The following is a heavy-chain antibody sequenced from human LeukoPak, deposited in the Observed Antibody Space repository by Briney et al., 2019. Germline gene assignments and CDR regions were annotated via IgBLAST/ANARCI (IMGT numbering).Heavy chain of an antibody. D-gene: IGHD3-10*01. CDR1: GFTFSSYA. CDR2: ISGSGGST. V-gene: IGHV3-23*01. CDR3: ATKAIKSLWFGESLDNNFDY. Sequence: GGSLRLSCAASGFTFSSYAMSWVRQAPGKGLEWVSAISGSGGSTYYADSVKGRFTISRDNSKNTLYLQMNSLRAEDTAVYYCATKAIKSLWFGESLDNNFDYWGQGTLVTVSS. J-gene: IGHJ4*02.